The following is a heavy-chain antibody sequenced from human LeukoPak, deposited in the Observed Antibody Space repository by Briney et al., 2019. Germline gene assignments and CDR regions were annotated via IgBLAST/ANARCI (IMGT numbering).Heavy chain of an antibody. CDR3: ARLLSGSYYLDY. V-gene: IGHV3-7*01. D-gene: IGHD1-26*01. CDR1: GFTFSSYW. CDR2: IKQDGSEK. J-gene: IGHJ4*02. Sequence: PGGPLRLSCAASGFTFSSYWMSWVRQAPGKGLEWVANIKQDGSEKYYVDSVRGRFTISRDNAKNSLYLQMNSLRAEDTAVYYCARLLSGSYYLDYWGQGTLVTVSS.